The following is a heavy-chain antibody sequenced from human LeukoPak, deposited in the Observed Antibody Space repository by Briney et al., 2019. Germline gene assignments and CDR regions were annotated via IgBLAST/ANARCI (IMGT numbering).Heavy chain of an antibody. J-gene: IGHJ6*03. CDR1: GGSISSGGYY. CDR2: IYHSGST. CDR3: ARVTLGLISRYYYMDV. Sequence: SETLSLTCTVSGGSISSGGYYWSWIRQPPGKGLEWIGYIYHSGSTYCNPSLKSRVTISVDRSKNQFSLKLSSVTAADTAVYYCARVTLGLISRYYYMDVWGKGTTVTVSS. V-gene: IGHV4-30-2*01. D-gene: IGHD3/OR15-3a*01.